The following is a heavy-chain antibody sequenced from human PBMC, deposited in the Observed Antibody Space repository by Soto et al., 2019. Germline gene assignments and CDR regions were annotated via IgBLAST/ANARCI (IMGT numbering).Heavy chain of an antibody. CDR3: ATDCSSTTCYPWNWVDP. D-gene: IGHD2-2*01. J-gene: IGHJ5*02. V-gene: IGHV1-18*01. CDR2: ISADNGNT. Sequence: QVQLVQSGAEVKKPGASVKVSCKASGYTFTSYGISWVRQAPGQGLEWMGWISADNGNTNYAQKLQGRVTMTTDTSTSTAYMELRSLRSDDTAVYYCATDCSSTTCYPWNWVDPWGQGTLVTVSS. CDR1: GYTFTSYG.